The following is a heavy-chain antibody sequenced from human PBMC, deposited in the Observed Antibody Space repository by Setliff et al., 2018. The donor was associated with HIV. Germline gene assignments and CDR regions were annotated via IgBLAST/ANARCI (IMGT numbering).Heavy chain of an antibody. D-gene: IGHD1-26*01. CDR1: GSTFSTYD. CDR3: ARARLQGIVTAVGPRDNCLDP. CDR2: ISPYTGNT. Sequence: GASVKVSCKPSGSTFSTYDINWVRQATGQGLEWMGWISPYTGNTDYAPRLLGRVTMTTDTSTSTAYLELRSLTSDDTAVYYCARARLQGIVTAVGPRDNCLDPWGQGTRVTVSS. J-gene: IGHJ5*02. V-gene: IGHV1-18*01.